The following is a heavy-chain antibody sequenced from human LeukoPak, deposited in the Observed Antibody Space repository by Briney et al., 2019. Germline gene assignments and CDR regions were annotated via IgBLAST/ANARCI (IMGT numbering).Heavy chain of an antibody. Sequence: GGSLRLSCAASGFTFSSYWMHWVRQAPGKGLVWVSRINSDGSSTSYADSVKGRFTISRDNAKNTLYLQMNSLRAEDTAVYYCAGSRLIAAAGTGLDYWGQGTLVTVSS. CDR2: INSDGSST. CDR3: AGSRLIAAAGTGLDY. CDR1: GFTFSSYW. D-gene: IGHD6-13*01. J-gene: IGHJ4*02. V-gene: IGHV3-74*01.